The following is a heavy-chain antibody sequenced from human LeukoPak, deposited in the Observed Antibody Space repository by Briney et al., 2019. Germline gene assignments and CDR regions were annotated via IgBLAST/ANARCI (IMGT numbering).Heavy chain of an antibody. Sequence: SDTLSFTSALSGYSITSGYYLGGIPQPPCKGLEWIGSIYHSGSTYYNPSLKSRVTISVDTSKTQFSPKLRSVTAADTAAYYCARDIGSGSDYWGEASLVTV. D-gene: IGHD3-10*01. J-gene: IGHJ4*02. CDR2: IYHSGST. CDR3: ARDIGSGSDY. V-gene: IGHV4-38-2*02. CDR1: GYSITSGYY.